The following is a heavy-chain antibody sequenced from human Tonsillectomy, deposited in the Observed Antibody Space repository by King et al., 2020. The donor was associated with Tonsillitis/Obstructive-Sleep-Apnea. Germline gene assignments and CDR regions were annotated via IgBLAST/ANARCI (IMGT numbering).Heavy chain of an antibody. V-gene: IGHV3-53*01. Sequence: VQLVESGGGFIQPGGSLRLSCSASGFTVSNHYMNWVRQAPGKGLEWVSDIYSGGSTYYADSVKGRFTVSRDTSKNTVYLQMNSLRVEDTAVYFCARADVPAVIDYWGQGSLDTVSS. CDR1: GFTVSNHY. CDR3: ARADVPAVIDY. D-gene: IGHD2-2*01. CDR2: IYSGGST. J-gene: IGHJ4*02.